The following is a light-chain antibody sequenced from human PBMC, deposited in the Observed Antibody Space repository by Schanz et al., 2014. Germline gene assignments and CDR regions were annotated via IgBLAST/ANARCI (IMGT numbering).Light chain of an antibody. Sequence: QSVLTQPSSASGTPGQRVTISCSGSNSNIGSNTVNWYQQLPGTAPKLLIHNSDQRPSGVPDRFSASKSGTSASLAISGLQSQDEADYYCAAWSDSLQSWVFGGGTKLTVL. J-gene: IGLJ3*02. CDR3: AAWSDSLQSWV. V-gene: IGLV1-44*01. CDR2: NSD. CDR1: NSNIGSNT.